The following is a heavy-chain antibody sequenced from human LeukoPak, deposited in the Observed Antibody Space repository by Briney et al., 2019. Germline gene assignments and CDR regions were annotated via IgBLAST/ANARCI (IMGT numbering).Heavy chain of an antibody. CDR3: ASNYGSGSYFDY. V-gene: IGHV1-46*03. Sequence: ASVKVSCKASGYTFTGYYMHWVRQAPGQGLEWMGIINPSGGSTSYAQKFQGRVTMTRDTSTSTVYMELSSLRSEDTAVYYCASNYGSGSYFDYWGQGTLVTVSS. J-gene: IGHJ4*02. CDR2: INPSGGST. D-gene: IGHD3-10*01. CDR1: GYTFTGYY.